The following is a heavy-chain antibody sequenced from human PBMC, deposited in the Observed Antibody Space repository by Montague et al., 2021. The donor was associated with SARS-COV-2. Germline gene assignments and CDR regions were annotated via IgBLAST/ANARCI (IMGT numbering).Heavy chain of an antibody. CDR2: INHSGST. CDR1: GGSFSGYY. CDR3: ARAQNTCFIANCVNYFDV. Sequence: SETLSLTCAVYGGSFSGYYWSWIRQPPGKGLEWIGEINHSGSTNYNPSLKSRVTISVDTSKNQFSPKLSSVTAADTAIYFCARAQNTCFIANCVNYFDVWGLGALVTVSS. D-gene: IGHD1-1*01. V-gene: IGHV4-34*01. J-gene: IGHJ4*02.